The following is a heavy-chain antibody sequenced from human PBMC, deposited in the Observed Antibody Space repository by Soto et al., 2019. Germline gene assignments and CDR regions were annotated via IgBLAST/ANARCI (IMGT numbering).Heavy chain of an antibody. Sequence: SDTLSLTCTVSGGSISIYYWSWIGQPPGKGLEWIGYIYYSGSTNYNPSLKSRVTISVDTSKNQFSLKLSSVTAADTAVYYCARGRSSSSTFDYWGQGTLVTVSS. CDR1: GGSISIYY. V-gene: IGHV4-59*12. CDR3: ARGRSSSSTFDY. J-gene: IGHJ4*02. CDR2: IYYSGST. D-gene: IGHD6-13*01.